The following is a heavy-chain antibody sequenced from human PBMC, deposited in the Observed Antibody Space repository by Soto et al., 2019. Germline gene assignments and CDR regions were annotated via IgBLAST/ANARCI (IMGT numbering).Heavy chain of an antibody. CDR2: FSAYNGNT. CDR1: GYTFTSYG. D-gene: IGHD2-2*01. CDR3: ARDSDIVVVPAARSYYYGMDV. J-gene: IGHJ6*02. Sequence: QVQLVQSGAAVKKPGASVKVSCKASGYTFTSYGISWVRQAPGQGLEWMGWFSAYNGNTNYAQKLQGRVTMTTDTLTSTAYMELRSMRSDDTAVYYCARDSDIVVVPAARSYYYGMDVWGQGTTVTVSS. V-gene: IGHV1-18*01.